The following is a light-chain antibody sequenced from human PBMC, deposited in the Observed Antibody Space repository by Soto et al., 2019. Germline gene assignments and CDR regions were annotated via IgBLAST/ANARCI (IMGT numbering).Light chain of an antibody. CDR3: QQSYSTPRNT. CDR2: AAS. J-gene: IGKJ2*01. Sequence: DIQMTQSPSSLSASVGDRVTITCRASQSISSYLNWYQQKPGKAPKLLIYAASSLQSGVPSRFSGSGSGTDFTLTITSLQPEDSATYYCQQSYSTPRNTFGQGTKLEIK. CDR1: QSISSY. V-gene: IGKV1-39*01.